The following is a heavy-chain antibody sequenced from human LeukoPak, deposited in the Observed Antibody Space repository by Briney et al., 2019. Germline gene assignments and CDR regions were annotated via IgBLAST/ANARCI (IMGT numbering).Heavy chain of an antibody. V-gene: IGHV3-64D*06. J-gene: IGHJ4*02. Sequence: GGSLRLSCSASGLTFSSHGMNWVRQAPGKGLEYLSAISRNGESAYYADSVKGRFTVSRDNSNNTLYLHMTSLKVEDTAVYFCWVNDHNDIYPFDFWGQGALVTVSS. CDR3: WVNDHNDIYPFDF. D-gene: IGHD3-9*01. CDR2: ISRNGESA. CDR1: GLTFSSHG.